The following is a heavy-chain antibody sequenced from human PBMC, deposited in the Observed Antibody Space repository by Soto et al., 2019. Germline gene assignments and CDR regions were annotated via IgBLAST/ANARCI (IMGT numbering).Heavy chain of an antibody. CDR1: GYTFTSFD. CDR2: MAPFSGNT. CDR3: AGGLCTGGTCYGLTFDL. V-gene: IGHV1-8*01. D-gene: IGHD2-15*01. J-gene: IGHJ3*01. Sequence: QVQLVQSGAEMKKPGASVKVACKASGYTFTSFDISWLRQATGQGLEWMGWMAPFSGNTGSAQKFQGRISLTRNTSINTAHMELTGLTYDDTAMYYCAGGLCTGGTCYGLTFDLWGQGTVVTVSS.